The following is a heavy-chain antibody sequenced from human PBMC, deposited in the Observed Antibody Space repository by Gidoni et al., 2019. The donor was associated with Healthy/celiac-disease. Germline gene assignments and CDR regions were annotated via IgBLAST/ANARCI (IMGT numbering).Heavy chain of an antibody. V-gene: IGHV4-59*08. CDR1: GGSISSYY. CDR2: IYYSGST. J-gene: IGHJ2*01. D-gene: IGHD1-7*01. CDR3: ARMGGTTLTHWYFDL. Sequence: QVQLQESGPGLVKPSETLSLTCTVSGGSISSYYWSWIRQPPGKGLEWIGYIYYSGSTNYNPSLKSRVTISVDTSKNQFSLKLSSVTAADTAVYYCARMGGTTLTHWYFDLWGRGTLVTVSS.